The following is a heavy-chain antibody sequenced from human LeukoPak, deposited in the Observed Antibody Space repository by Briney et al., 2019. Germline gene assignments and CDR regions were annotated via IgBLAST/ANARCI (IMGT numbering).Heavy chain of an antibody. J-gene: IGHJ4*02. CDR2: ISYDGSNK. Sequence: GGSLRLSCAASGFSISTYGMHWVRQAPGKGLEWVAAISYDGSNKYYAASVKGRFTIFRDNSENTLFLQMNSLRDEDTAVYYCARGTGSDSWYIDYWGQGTLVSVSS. D-gene: IGHD6-13*01. CDR3: ARGTGSDSWYIDY. CDR1: GFSISTYG. V-gene: IGHV3-30*03.